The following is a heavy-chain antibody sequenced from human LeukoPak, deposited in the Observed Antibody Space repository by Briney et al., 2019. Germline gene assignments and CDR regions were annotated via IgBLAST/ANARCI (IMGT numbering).Heavy chain of an antibody. CDR2: INGGGSTM. V-gene: IGHV3-48*03. CDR1: GFTFSSYE. CDR3: ARGGSTSGFFD. Sequence: EGSLRLSCAASGFTFSSYEMNWVRQAPGRGLEWVLYINGGGSTMDYADSVKGRFTISRDNAKNSVYLQMNSLRVEDTAIYYCARGGSTSGFFDWGQGTLVTVPS. J-gene: IGHJ4*02. D-gene: IGHD3-22*01.